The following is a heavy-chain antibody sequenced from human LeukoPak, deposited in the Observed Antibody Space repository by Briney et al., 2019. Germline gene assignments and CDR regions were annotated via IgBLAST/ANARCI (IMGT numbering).Heavy chain of an antibody. V-gene: IGHV3-49*04. CDR2: IRSKAYGGTT. CDR1: GFTFSNAW. D-gene: IGHD5-24*01. Sequence: GGSLRLSCAASGFTFSNAWMSWVRQAPGKGLEWVGFIRSKAYGGTTEYAASVKGRFTISRDDSKSIAYLQMNSLKTEDTAVYYCTRKGPRGDGYNSWGQGTLVTVSS. CDR3: TRKGPRGDGYNS. J-gene: IGHJ5*02.